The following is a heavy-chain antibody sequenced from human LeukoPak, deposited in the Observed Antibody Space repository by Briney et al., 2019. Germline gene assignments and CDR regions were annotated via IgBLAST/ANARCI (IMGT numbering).Heavy chain of an antibody. CDR3: AKSGLGYCSSTSCSTPFDY. D-gene: IGHD2-2*01. V-gene: IGHV3-9*01. CDR1: GFTFDDYA. J-gene: IGHJ4*02. Sequence: GRFLRLSCAASGFTFDDYAMHWVRQAPGKGLEWVSGISWNSGSIGYADSVKGRFTISRDNAKNSLYLQMNSLRAEDTALYYCAKSGLGYCSSTSCSTPFDYWGQGTLVTVSS. CDR2: ISWNSGSI.